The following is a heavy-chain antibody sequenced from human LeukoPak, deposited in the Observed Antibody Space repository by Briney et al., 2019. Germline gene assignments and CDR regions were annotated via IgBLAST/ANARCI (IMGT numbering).Heavy chain of an antibody. CDR3: ARHPDYYDSSGYLDY. CDR2: IYYSGST. J-gene: IGHJ4*02. V-gene: IGHV4-59*08. Sequence: PSETLSLTCTVSGGSISSYYWSWIRQPPGEGLEWIGYIYYSGSTNYNPSLKSRVTISVDTSKNQFSLKLSSVTAADMAAYYCARHPDYYDSSGYLDYWGQGTLVTVSS. CDR1: GGSISSYY. D-gene: IGHD3-22*01.